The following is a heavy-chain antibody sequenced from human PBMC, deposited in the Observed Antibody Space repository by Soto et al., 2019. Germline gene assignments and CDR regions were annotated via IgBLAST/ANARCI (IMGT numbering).Heavy chain of an antibody. J-gene: IGHJ6*02. CDR1: GGSISSSSYY. CDR2: IYYSGST. Sequence: SETLSLTCTVSGGSISSSSYYWGWIRQPPGKGLEWIGSIYYSGSTYYNPTLKSRVTISVDTSKNQFSLKLSSVTAADTAVYYCARLEDARGYYYYGMDVWGQGTTVT. D-gene: IGHD3-16*01. CDR3: ARLEDARGYYYYGMDV. V-gene: IGHV4-39*01.